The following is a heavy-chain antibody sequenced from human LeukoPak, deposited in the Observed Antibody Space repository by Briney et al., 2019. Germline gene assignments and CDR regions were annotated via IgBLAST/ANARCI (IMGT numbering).Heavy chain of an antibody. Sequence: PSETLSLTCTVSGGSFSSSTYYWGWVRQPPGKGLEWIGSIHYSGSTYYTPTLKSRVTISVDTSKNQFSLKLSSVTAADTAVYYCARVTAHLGVVISWGQGTLVTVSS. CDR2: IHYSGST. D-gene: IGHD3-3*01. CDR1: GGSFSSSTYY. J-gene: IGHJ4*02. CDR3: ARVTAHLGVVIS. V-gene: IGHV4-39*01.